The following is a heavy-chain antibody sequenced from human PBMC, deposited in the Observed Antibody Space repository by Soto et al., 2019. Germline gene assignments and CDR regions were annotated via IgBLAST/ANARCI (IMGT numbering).Heavy chain of an antibody. V-gene: IGHV3-53*01. CDR1: GFTVSSNY. D-gene: IGHD6-19*01. Sequence: PGGSLRLSCAASGFTVSSNYMSWVRQAPGKGLEWVSVIYSGGSTYYADSVKGRFTISRDNSKNTLYLQMNSLRAEDTAVYYCARLEWSSGWYYFDYWGQGTLVTVSS. J-gene: IGHJ4*02. CDR2: IYSGGST. CDR3: ARLEWSSGWYYFDY.